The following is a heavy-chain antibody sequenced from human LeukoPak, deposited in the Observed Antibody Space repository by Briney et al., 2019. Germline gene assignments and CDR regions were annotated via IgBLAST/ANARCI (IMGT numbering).Heavy chain of an antibody. V-gene: IGHV4-61*02. CDR1: GGSISSGSYY. J-gene: IGHJ6*03. CDR3: ARNVAFYYYYYMDV. D-gene: IGHD2-21*01. Sequence: PSETLSLTCTVSGGSISSGSYYWRWLRQPAGKGLEWIGRIYTSGSTNYNPSLKSRVTISVDTSKNQFSLKLSSVTAADTAVYYCARNVAFYYYYYMDVWGKGTTVTVSS. CDR2: IYTSGST.